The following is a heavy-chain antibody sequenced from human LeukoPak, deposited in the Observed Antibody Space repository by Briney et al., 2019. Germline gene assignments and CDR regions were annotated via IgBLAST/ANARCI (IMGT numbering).Heavy chain of an antibody. Sequence: GGSVKVSCKASGYTFTGYYMHWVRQAPGKGLEWMGWINHNSGDTNYAHKFQGRVTITRDTSITTAYMELTSLRSDDTAVYYCVPCSNGVYYFDYWGHRTPVTVSS. CDR1: GYTFTGYY. J-gene: IGHJ4*01. D-gene: IGHD4-11*01. CDR2: INHNSGDT. CDR3: VPCSNGVYYFDY. V-gene: IGHV1-2*02.